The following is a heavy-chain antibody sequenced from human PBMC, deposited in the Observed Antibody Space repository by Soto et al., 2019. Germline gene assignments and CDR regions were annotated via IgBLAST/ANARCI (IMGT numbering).Heavy chain of an antibody. CDR1: GGSISSYY. CDR2: IYYSGST. J-gene: IGHJ4*02. D-gene: IGHD1-26*01. V-gene: IGHV4-59*08. Sequence: SETLSLTCTVSGGSISSYYWSWIRQPPGKGLEWIGYIYYSGSTNYNPSLKSRVTISVDTSKNQFSLKLSSVTAADTAVYCCARPGGSYSLRGPFDDWGQGTLGTVSS. CDR3: ARPGGSYSLRGPFDD.